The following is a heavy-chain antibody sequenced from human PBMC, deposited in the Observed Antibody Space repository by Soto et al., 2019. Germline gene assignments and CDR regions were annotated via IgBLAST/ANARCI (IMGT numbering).Heavy chain of an antibody. Sequence: QVQLQESGPGLVKPSQTLSLTCTVSGGSISSGGYYWSWIRQHPGKGLEWIGYIYYSGSTYYNPSLKSRVTLSVDPFKNNFSLKLSSVTAADTAVYYSAASGLGCGGFYYYGMDVWGQGNNVTLSS. J-gene: IGHJ6*02. CDR3: AASGLGCGGFYYYGMDV. CDR2: IYYSGST. V-gene: IGHV4-31*03. D-gene: IGHD3-16*01. CDR1: GGSISSGGYY.